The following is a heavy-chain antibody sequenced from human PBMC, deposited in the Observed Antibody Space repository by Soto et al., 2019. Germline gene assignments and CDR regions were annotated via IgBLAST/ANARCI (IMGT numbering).Heavy chain of an antibody. J-gene: IGHJ6*02. Sequence: GESLKISCKGSGYSFTSYWIGWVRQMPGKGLEWMGIIYPGDSDTRYSPSFQGQVTISADKSISTAYLQWSSLKASDTAIYYCARPKGDGYNNYYYGMDVWGQGTTVTVSS. CDR1: GYSFTSYW. D-gene: IGHD5-12*01. CDR2: IYPGDSDT. CDR3: ARPKGDGYNNYYYGMDV. V-gene: IGHV5-51*01.